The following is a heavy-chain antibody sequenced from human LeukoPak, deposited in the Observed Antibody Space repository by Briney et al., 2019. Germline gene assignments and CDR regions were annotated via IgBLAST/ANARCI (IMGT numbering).Heavy chain of an antibody. CDR3: AKAWELLDYYFDY. CDR2: ISGSGGST. V-gene: IGHV3-23*01. D-gene: IGHD1-26*01. CDR1: GFTFSSYS. Sequence: GGSLRLSCAASGFTFSSYSMNWVRQAPGKGLEWVSAISGSGGSTYYADSVKGRFTISRDNSKNTLYLQMNSLRAEDTAVYYCAKAWELLDYYFDYWGQGTLVTVSS. J-gene: IGHJ4*02.